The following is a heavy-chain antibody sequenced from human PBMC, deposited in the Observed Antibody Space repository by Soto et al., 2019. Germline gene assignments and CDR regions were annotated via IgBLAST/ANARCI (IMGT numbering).Heavy chain of an antibody. CDR2: ISTSGSTI. V-gene: IGHV3-48*03. D-gene: IGHD1-26*01. J-gene: IGHJ4*02. CDR1: GFSFNTYE. Sequence: EVQLVESGGGLVQPGGSLRLSCAASGFSFNTYEMNWVRQAPGKGLELVSYISTSGSTIYYADSVKGRFTSSRDNGKNSLYLQMNGLRAEDTAVYYCAYGGSCDYWGQGTQVTVSS. CDR3: AYGGSCDY.